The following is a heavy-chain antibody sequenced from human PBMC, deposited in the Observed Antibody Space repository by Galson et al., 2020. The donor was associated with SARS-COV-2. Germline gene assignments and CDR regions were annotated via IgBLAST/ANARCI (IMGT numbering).Heavy chain of an antibody. Sequence: ASVKVSCKASGYTFTEYYLHWVRQAPGQGLEWMGRMDPNSGDTDYTQKFQGRVTMTRDRSITTAYMELDRLTSDDTAVYFCRFGDLKDFDYWGQGTPVTVSS. V-gene: IGHV1-2*02. CDR3: RFGDLKDFDY. J-gene: IGHJ4*02. CDR2: MDPNSGDT. CDR1: GYTFTEYY. D-gene: IGHD3-10*01.